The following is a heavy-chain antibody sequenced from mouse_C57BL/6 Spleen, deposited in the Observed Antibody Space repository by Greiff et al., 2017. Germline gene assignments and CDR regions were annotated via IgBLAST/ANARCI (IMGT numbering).Heavy chain of an antibody. CDR1: GFTFSSYG. J-gene: IGHJ2*01. CDR3: ARHANWDY. D-gene: IGHD4-1*01. Sequence: DVKLVESGGDLVKPGGSLKLSCAASGFTFSSYGMSWVRQTPDKRLEWVATISSGGSYNYYPDSVKGRFTISRDNAKNTLYLQMSSLKSEDTAMYYCARHANWDYWGQGTTLTVSS. CDR2: ISSGGSYN. V-gene: IGHV5-6*02.